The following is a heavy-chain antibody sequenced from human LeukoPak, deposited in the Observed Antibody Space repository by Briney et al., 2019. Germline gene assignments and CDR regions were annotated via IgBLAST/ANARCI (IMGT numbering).Heavy chain of an antibody. V-gene: IGHV1-18*01. CDR1: NYTFISYS. D-gene: IGHD2/OR15-2a*01. Sequence: ASVKVSCKASNYTFISYSITWVRQAPGQGLEWMGWISTYNGRTNYAPNFQDRVTMTSDRSTSTAYMELRSLRSDDTAVYYCARLNSTHLFDTIYHQLDYWGQGTLVTVSS. CDR3: ARLNSTHLFDTIYHQLDY. CDR2: ISTYNGRT. J-gene: IGHJ4*02.